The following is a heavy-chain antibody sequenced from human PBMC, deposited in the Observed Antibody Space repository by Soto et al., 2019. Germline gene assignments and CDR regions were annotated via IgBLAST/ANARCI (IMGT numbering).Heavy chain of an antibody. Sequence: QVHLQESGPGLVAPSGTLSLTCTLSGGSVRAPDWWNWVRQSPDKGLEWIAEVHISGHSNYNPSLRSRVSESIDISKNQFYLNLNSVTAADTAIYYCARVRQGCSANNCYFDPWGQGTQVTISS. CDR1: GGSVRAPDW. V-gene: IGHV4-4*02. J-gene: IGHJ5*01. CDR3: ARVRQGCSANNCYFDP. CDR2: VHISGHS. D-gene: IGHD1-1*01.